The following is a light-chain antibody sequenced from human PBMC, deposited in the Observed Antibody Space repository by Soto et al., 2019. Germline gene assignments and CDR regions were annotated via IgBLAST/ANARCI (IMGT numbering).Light chain of an antibody. CDR3: QQYNNWPRT. J-gene: IGKJ1*01. Sequence: EIVMTHSPATLSVSPGERATLSCGASQSVSSNLAWYQQKPGQAPRLLIYGASTRATGIPARFSGSGSGTEFTLTISSLQSEDFAVYYCQQYNNWPRTFGQGTKV. V-gene: IGKV3-15*01. CDR2: GAS. CDR1: QSVSSN.